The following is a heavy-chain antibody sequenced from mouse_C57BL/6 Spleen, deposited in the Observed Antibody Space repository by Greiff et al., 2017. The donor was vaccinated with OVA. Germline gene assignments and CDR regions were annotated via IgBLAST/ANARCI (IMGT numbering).Heavy chain of an antibody. CDR3: ARGAYYYGSGAMDY. CDR2: IYPGSGNT. J-gene: IGHJ4*01. D-gene: IGHD1-1*01. V-gene: IGHV1-76*01. CDR1: GYTFTDYY. Sequence: VQLVESGAELVRPGASVNLSCKASGYTFTDYYINWVKQRPGQGLEWIARIYPGSGNTYYNEKFKGKATLTAEKSSSTAYMQLSSLTSEDSAVYFCARGAYYYGSGAMDYWGQGTSVTVSS.